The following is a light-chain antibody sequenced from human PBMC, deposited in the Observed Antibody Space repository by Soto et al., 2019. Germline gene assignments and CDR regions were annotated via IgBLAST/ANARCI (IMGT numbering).Light chain of an antibody. J-gene: IGKJ1*01. Sequence: EIVLTQSPGTLSLSPGERATLSCRASQSVSSTYFAWYQQKPGQSPRLLIYGASSRATGIPDRFSGSGSGTDFTLTISGLEPEDFAVYYCQQYGSSLTWTFGQGTKVDIK. V-gene: IGKV3-20*01. CDR2: GAS. CDR3: QQYGSSLTWT. CDR1: QSVSSTY.